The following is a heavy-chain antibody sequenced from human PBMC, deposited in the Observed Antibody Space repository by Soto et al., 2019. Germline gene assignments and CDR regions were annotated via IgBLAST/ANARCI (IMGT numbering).Heavy chain of an antibody. D-gene: IGHD1-26*01. J-gene: IGHJ6*02. V-gene: IGHV3-30*04. CDR2: MSYDGENK. CDR1: GITVSTYA. Sequence: QVHLVESGGGVVQPGRSLRLSCAASGITVSTYAMHWVRQAPGKGLEWVAVMSYDGENKYHADSVKGRFTISRDNSKNTLYLQMNSLRPEDTALYYCARDRGARLNYYGVDVWGQGTTVTVSS. CDR3: ARDRGARLNYYGVDV.